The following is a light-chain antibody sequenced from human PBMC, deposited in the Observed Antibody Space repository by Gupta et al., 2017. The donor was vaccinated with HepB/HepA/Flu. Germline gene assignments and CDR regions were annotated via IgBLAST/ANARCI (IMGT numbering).Light chain of an antibody. CDR2: SNN. Sequence: QSVLTQPPSASGTPGQTVTISCSGSSSNIGSNTVNWYQQLPGTAPKILIYSNNQRPSGVPDRFSGSKSGTSASLAISGLQSEDEADYYCAAWDDSLNGPVFGGETKLTVL. CDR1: SSNIGSNT. CDR3: AAWDDSLNGPV. V-gene: IGLV1-44*01. J-gene: IGLJ3*02.